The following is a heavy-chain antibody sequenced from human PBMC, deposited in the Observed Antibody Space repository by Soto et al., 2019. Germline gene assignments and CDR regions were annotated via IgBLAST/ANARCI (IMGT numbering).Heavy chain of an antibody. D-gene: IGHD3-22*01. Sequence: QLQLQESGPGLVKPSETLSLTCTVSGGSISSSSYYWGWIRQPPGKGLEWIGSIYYSGSTYYNPSLKSRVTISVDTSKNQFALKLSSVTAAATAVYYCARHYYDSSGYPTMYYFDYWGQGTLVTVSS. J-gene: IGHJ4*02. V-gene: IGHV4-39*01. CDR2: IYYSGST. CDR3: ARHYYDSSGYPTMYYFDY. CDR1: GGSISSSSYY.